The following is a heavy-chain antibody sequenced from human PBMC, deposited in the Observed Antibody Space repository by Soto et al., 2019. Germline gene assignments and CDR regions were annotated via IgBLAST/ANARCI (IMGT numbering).Heavy chain of an antibody. J-gene: IGHJ3*02. CDR3: ARDRNKWEYGPNAFDI. Sequence: QVQLVESGGGVVQPGRSLRLSCAASGFTFSSYAMHWVRQAPGKGLEWVAVISYDGSNKYYADSVKGRFTISRDNSKNTLYLQMNSLRAEDTAVYYCARDRNKWEYGPNAFDIWGQGTMVTVSS. CDR1: GFTFSSYA. D-gene: IGHD1-26*01. CDR2: ISYDGSNK. V-gene: IGHV3-30-3*01.